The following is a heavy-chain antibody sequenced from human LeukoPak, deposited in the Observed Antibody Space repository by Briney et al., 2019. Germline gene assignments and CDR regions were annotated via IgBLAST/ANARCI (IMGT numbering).Heavy chain of an antibody. CDR1: GFTFGDYA. J-gene: IGHJ4*02. CDR3: TRADSGSYYRPPEVDY. D-gene: IGHD1-26*01. Sequence: PGGSLRLSCTASGFTFGDYAMSWVRQAPGKGLEWVGFIRSKAYGGTTEYAASVKGRFTISRGDSKSIAYLQMNSLKTEDTAVYYCTRADSGSYYRPPEVDYWGQGTLVTVSS. CDR2: IRSKAYGGTT. V-gene: IGHV3-49*04.